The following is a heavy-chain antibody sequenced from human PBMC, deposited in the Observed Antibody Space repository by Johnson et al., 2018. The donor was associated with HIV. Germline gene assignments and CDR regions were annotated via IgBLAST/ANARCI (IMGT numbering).Heavy chain of an antibody. Sequence: QMLLVESGGGLVQPGRSLRLSCAASGFTFDDYAMHWVRQAPGKGLEWVAVISYDGSNKYYADSVKGRFTISRDNSKNTLYLQMNSLRAEDTAVYYCARGGKRVMAAFDIWGQGTMVTVSS. J-gene: IGHJ3*02. CDR2: ISYDGSNK. CDR3: ARGGKRVMAAFDI. V-gene: IGHV3-30-3*01. CDR1: GFTFDDYA. D-gene: IGHD3-16*01.